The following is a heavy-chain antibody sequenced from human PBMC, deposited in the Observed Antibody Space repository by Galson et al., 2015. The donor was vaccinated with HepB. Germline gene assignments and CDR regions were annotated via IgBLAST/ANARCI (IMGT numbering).Heavy chain of an antibody. J-gene: IGHJ5*02. V-gene: IGHV1-18*04. Sequence: SVKVSCKASGYTFTSYGISWVRQAPGQGLEWMGWISAYNGNTNYARKLQGRVTMTIDTSTSTAYMELRSLRSDDTAVYYCARELGIAAAGTSWGWFDPWGQGTLVTVSS. D-gene: IGHD6-13*01. CDR2: ISAYNGNT. CDR3: ARELGIAAAGTSWGWFDP. CDR1: GYTFTSYG.